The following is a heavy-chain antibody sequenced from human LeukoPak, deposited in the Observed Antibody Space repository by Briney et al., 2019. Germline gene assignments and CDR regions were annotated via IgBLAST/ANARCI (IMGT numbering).Heavy chain of an antibody. D-gene: IGHD3-22*01. Sequence: SETLSLTCTVSGGSISSSGYFWGWIRQPPGKGLDWIGSIHYSGSTYYSSSLKSRLTISVDTSKTQFSLKLSSVTAADTAVYYCARQRDYYDTSGYDYFDYWGQGTLVTVSS. CDR2: IHYSGST. V-gene: IGHV4-39*01. CDR3: ARQRDYYDTSGYDYFDY. CDR1: GGSISSSGYF. J-gene: IGHJ4*02.